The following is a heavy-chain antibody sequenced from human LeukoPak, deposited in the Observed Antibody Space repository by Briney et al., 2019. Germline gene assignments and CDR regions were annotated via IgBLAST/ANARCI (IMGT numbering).Heavy chain of an antibody. D-gene: IGHD3-3*01. CDR3: AKYMASAFWSGYSLHYYYCGMDV. J-gene: IGHJ6*02. CDR1: GFTFDDYA. Sequence: GRSLRLSCAASGFTFDDYAMHWVRQAPGEGLEWVSRISWNRGSIGYADSVKGRFTISRDNAKNSLYLQMNSLRAEDTALYYCAKYMASAFWSGYSLHYYYCGMDVWGQGTTVTVSS. V-gene: IGHV3-9*01. CDR2: ISWNRGSI.